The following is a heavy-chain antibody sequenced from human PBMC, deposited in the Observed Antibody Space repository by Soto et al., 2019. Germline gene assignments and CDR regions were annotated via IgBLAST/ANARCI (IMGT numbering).Heavy chain of an antibody. CDR1: GGSISGYY. CDR3: ATEAPAGGLDS. V-gene: IGHV4-59*01. Sequence: SETLSLTCTVSGGSISGYYWSWIRQPPGKGLEWLGYFYYSGSTNYNPSLKSRVTISLDTSKNQFSLKLSSVTAADTAVYYCATEAPAGGLDSWGQGTLVTVSS. CDR2: FYYSGST. D-gene: IGHD6-13*01. J-gene: IGHJ4*02.